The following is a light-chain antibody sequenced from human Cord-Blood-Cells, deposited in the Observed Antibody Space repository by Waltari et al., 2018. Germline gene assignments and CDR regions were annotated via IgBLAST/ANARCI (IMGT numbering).Light chain of an antibody. CDR1: SSDVGGYNY. CDR3: SSYTSSSTVV. CDR2: DVS. V-gene: IGLV2-14*01. J-gene: IGLJ2*01. Sequence: QSALTQPASVSGSPGQSITISCTGTSSDVGGYNYVSWYQQPPGKAPKLMIYDVSNRPSCFSNCFSGSKSGNTASLTISGLQAEDEADYYCSSYTSSSTVVFGGGTKLTVL.